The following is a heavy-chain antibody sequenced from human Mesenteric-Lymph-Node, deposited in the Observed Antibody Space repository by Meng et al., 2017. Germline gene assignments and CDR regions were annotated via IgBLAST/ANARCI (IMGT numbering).Heavy chain of an antibody. D-gene: IGHD3-16*01. CDR3: ARVRGGMDV. CDR2: IYTSGST. J-gene: IGHJ6*02. CDR1: GGAISSGSDY. V-gene: IGHV4-61*02. Sequence: SETLSLTCNVSGGAISSGSDYWSWIRQPAGKGLEWIGRIYTSGSTNYNPSLKSRVTMSVDTSKNQFSLKLSSVTAADTAVYYCARVRGGMDVWGQGTTVTVSS.